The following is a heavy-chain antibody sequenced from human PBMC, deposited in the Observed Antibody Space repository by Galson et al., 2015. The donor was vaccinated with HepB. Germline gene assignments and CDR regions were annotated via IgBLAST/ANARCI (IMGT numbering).Heavy chain of an antibody. CDR1: GFTFSDYR. CDR2: ISSDGSST. D-gene: IGHD3-10*01. Sequence: SLRLSCAASGFTFSDYRMHWVRQAPGKGLVWVSRISSDGSSTSYADSVKGRFTISRDNAKNTMYLQMNTLRAEDTAVYYCARDRDGLGYWGQGTLVTVSS. CDR3: ARDRDGLGY. V-gene: IGHV3-74*01. J-gene: IGHJ4*02.